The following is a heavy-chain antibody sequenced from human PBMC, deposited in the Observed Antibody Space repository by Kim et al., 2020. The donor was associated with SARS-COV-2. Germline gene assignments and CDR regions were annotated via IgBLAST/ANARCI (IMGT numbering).Heavy chain of an antibody. V-gene: IGHV3-30*04. Sequence: GGSLRLSCEASGFTFSVYSIHWVRQAPGKGLEWVAILSYDGRNEFYTDSVKGRVTTYRDNSKSTVYLQMNILRPEDTAVYYCARGGYNTGDEYYYYGM. J-gene: IGHJ6*01. CDR2: LSYDGRNE. D-gene: IGHD5-12*01. CDR1: GFTFSVYS. CDR3: ARGGYNTGDEYYYYGM.